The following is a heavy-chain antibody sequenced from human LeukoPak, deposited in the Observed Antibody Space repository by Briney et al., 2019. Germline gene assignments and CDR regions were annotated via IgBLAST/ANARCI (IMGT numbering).Heavy chain of an antibody. J-gene: IGHJ4*02. D-gene: IGHD3-22*01. CDR1: RFSFSSYW. CDR3: TREWNYYDKSGFYGEY. V-gene: IGHV3-7*04. Sequence: GGLRRLSCAASRFSFSSYWMSWVRQAPGKRMEWVANIKQDGSQKYDVDSVKGRFTVSRDNAKHSLYLQMTSLRAEDTAVYYCTREWNYYDKSGFYGEYWGQGGLVTVSS. CDR2: IKQDGSQK.